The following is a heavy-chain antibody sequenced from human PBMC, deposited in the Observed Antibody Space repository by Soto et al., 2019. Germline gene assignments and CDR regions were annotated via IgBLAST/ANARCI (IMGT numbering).Heavy chain of an antibody. D-gene: IGHD3-22*01. CDR2: ISAYNGNT. J-gene: IGHJ6*02. CDR1: GYTFTSYG. V-gene: IGHV1-18*01. CDR3: ARDGGFYDSSGDPTYYYYGMDV. Sequence: QVQLVQSGAEVKKPGASVKVSCKASGYTFTSYGISWVRQAPGQGLEWMGWISAYNGNTNYAQKLQGRVTITTDTPTGTGYMELRRLISDDASVYYCARDGGFYDSSGDPTYYYYGMDVWGQGTTVTVSS.